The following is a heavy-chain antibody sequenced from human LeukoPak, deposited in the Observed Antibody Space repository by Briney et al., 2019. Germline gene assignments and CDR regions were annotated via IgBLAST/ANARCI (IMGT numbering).Heavy chain of an antibody. CDR3: ARDLGSPPYYYDSSGYDGGLYYFDY. CDR2: FHSNDDT. Sequence: GGSLRLSCAASGFTVGSNYMSWVRQAPGKGPEWVSIFHSNDDTYYVDSVKGRFTISRDNSKNTLYLQMNSLRAEDTAVYYCARDLGSPPYYYDSSGYDGGLYYFDYWGQGTLVTVSS. D-gene: IGHD3-22*01. CDR1: GFTVGSNY. V-gene: IGHV3-53*01. J-gene: IGHJ4*02.